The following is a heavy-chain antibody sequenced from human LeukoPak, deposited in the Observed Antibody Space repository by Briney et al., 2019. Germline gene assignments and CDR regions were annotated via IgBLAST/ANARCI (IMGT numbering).Heavy chain of an antibody. CDR1: GYTLTELS. CDR2: FDPEDGET. Sequence: ASVKVSCKVSGYTLTELSMHWVRQAPGKGLEWMGGFDPEDGETIYAQKFQGRVTMTEDTSTDTAYMELSSLRSEDTAVYYCATVQADYYGYDYWGQGTLVTVSS. J-gene: IGHJ4*02. D-gene: IGHD3-10*01. V-gene: IGHV1-24*01. CDR3: ATVQADYYGYDY.